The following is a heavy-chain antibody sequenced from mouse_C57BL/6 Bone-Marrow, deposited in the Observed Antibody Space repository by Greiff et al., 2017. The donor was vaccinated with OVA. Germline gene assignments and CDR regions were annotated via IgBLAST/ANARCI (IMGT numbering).Heavy chain of an antibody. CDR3: ASTSIPY. CDR1: GFTFSDYY. D-gene: IGHD2-3*01. J-gene: IGHJ4*01. Sequence: EVNLVESGGGLVQPGGSLKLSCAASGFTFSDYYMYWVRQTPEKRLEWVAYISNGGGSTYYPDTVKGRFTISRDNAKNTLYLQMSRLKSEDTAMYYCASTSIPYWGQGTSVTVSS. CDR2: ISNGGGST. V-gene: IGHV5-12*01.